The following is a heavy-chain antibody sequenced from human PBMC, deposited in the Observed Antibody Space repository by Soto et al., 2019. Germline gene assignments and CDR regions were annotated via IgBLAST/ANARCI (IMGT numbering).Heavy chain of an antibody. CDR2: ISGSGGST. CDR1: GFTFSSYA. CDR3: ARDFLWGWGSSGFDY. J-gene: IGHJ4*02. Sequence: PGGSLRLSCAASGFTFSSYAMSWVRQAPGKGLEWVSAISGSGGSTYYADSVKGRFTISRDNSKNTLYLQMNSLRAEDTAVYYCARDFLWGWGSSGFDYWGQGTLVTVSS. D-gene: IGHD6-6*01. V-gene: IGHV3-23*01.